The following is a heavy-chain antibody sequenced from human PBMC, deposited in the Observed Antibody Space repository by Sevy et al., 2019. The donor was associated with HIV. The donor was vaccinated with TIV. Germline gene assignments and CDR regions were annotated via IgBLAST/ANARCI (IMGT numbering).Heavy chain of an antibody. D-gene: IGHD3-22*01. Sequence: GGSLRLSCATSGFHFNYHDMHWVRQAPGKELEWVSSISSNSKYLYYADSVKGRFTVSRDNARSSLFLQLSDLRAGDTAVYYCARETGAAYYSDTSGFDYWGQGTLVTVSS. CDR3: ARETGAAYYSDTSGFDY. V-gene: IGHV3-21*06. J-gene: IGHJ4*02. CDR2: ISSNSKYL. CDR1: GFHFNYHD.